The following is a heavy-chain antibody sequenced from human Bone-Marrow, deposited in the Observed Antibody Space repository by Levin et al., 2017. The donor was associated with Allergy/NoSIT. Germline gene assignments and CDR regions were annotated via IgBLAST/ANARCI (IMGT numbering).Heavy chain of an antibody. CDR2: IYHSGST. J-gene: IGHJ6*02. V-gene: IGHV4-30-4*01. D-gene: IGHD5-12*01. Sequence: SQTLSLTCTVSGGSISSADYYWNWIRQSPGKGLQWIGHIYHSGSTYYNPSLESRLSISVDTSKNEFSLRLTSVTVADTAVYFCARGGYDLADEDQYGLDVWGQGTTVIVSS. CDR1: GGSISSADYY. CDR3: ARGGYDLADEDQYGLDV.